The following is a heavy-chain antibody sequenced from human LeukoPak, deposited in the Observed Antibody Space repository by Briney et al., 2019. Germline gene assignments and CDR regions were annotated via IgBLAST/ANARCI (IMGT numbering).Heavy chain of an antibody. Sequence: SETLSLTCTVSGGSISSTSYYWGWLRQPPGKGLEWIGNIYYSGSTYYNPSLKSRVTISVDTSKNQLSLKLSSVTAADTAVYYCARHAPYSRSFDYWGQGTLVTVSS. D-gene: IGHD6-6*01. V-gene: IGHV4-39*01. CDR2: IYYSGST. J-gene: IGHJ4*02. CDR3: ARHAPYSRSFDY. CDR1: GGSISSTSYY.